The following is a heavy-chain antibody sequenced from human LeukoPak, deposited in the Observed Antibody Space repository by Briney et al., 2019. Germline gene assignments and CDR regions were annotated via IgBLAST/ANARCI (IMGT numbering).Heavy chain of an antibody. CDR2: IYYSGST. CDR3: ARGGLGIDFDY. Sequence: SETLSLTCTVSGGSISSYYWSWIRQPPGKGLEWIGYIYYSGSTNYNPSLKSRVTISVDTSKNQFSLKLSSVTVADTAVYYCARGGLGIDFDYWGQGTLVTVSS. J-gene: IGHJ4*02. D-gene: IGHD7-27*01. V-gene: IGHV4-59*01. CDR1: GGSISSYY.